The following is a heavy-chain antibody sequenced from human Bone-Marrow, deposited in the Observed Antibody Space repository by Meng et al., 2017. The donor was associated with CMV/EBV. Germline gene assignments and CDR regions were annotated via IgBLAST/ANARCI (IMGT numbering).Heavy chain of an antibody. V-gene: IGHV4-34*01. D-gene: IGHD3-22*01. CDR3: ARETSSGYTNWFDP. Sequence: SETLSLTCAVYGGSFSGYHWSWIRQPPGKGLEWIGEINHSGSTNYNPSLKSRVTISVDTSKNQFSLKLSSVTAADTAVYYCARETSSGYTNWFDPWGQGTLVTFSS. J-gene: IGHJ5*02. CDR2: INHSGST. CDR1: GGSFSGYH.